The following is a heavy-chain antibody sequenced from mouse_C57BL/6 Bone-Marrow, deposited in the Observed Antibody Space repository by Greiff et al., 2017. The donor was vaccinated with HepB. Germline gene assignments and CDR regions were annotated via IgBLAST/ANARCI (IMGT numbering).Heavy chain of an antibody. V-gene: IGHV1-80*01. CDR2: IYPGDGDT. Sequence: VKLVESGAELVKPGASVKISCKASGYAFSSYWMNWVKQRPGKGLEWIGQIYPGDGDTNYNGKFKGKATLTADKSSSTAYMQLSSLTSEDSAVYFCARFDDYDGFAYWGQGTLVTVSA. J-gene: IGHJ3*01. D-gene: IGHD2-4*01. CDR1: GYAFSSYW. CDR3: ARFDDYDGFAY.